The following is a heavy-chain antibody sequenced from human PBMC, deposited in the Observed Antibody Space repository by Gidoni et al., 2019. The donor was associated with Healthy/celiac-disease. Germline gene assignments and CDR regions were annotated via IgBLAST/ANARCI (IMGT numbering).Heavy chain of an antibody. CDR3: ARGSRRKGRWFDP. V-gene: IGHV4-34*01. CDR1: GGSFSGYY. CDR2: INHSGST. D-gene: IGHD2-2*01. J-gene: IGHJ5*02. Sequence: QVQLQQWGAGLLKPSEPLSLTCAVYGGSFSGYYWSWIRQPPGKGLEWIGEINHSGSTNYHPSLKSRVTISVDTSKNQFSLKLSSVTAADTAVYYCARGSRRKGRWFDPWGQGTLVTVSS.